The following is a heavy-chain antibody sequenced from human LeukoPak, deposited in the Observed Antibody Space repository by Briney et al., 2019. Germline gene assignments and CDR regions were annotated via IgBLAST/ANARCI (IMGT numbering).Heavy chain of an antibody. CDR3: ARGLHYYYYGMDV. V-gene: IGHV3-30-3*01. CDR2: ISYDGSNK. D-gene: IGHD3-10*01. CDR1: GFTFSSYT. J-gene: IGHJ6*02. Sequence: PGGSLRLSCAASGFTFSSYTMHWVREAPGKGLVWVAVISYDGSNKYYADSVKGRFTISRDNSKNTLYLQMNSLRAEDTAVYYCARGLHYYYYGMDVWGQGTTVTVSS.